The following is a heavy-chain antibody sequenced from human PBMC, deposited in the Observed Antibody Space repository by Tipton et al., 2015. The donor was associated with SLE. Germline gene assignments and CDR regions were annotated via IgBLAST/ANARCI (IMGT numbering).Heavy chain of an antibody. CDR1: GFTFSSYG. Sequence: SLRLSCAASGFTFSSYGMHWVRQAPGKGLEWVAVISYDGSNKYYADSVKGRFTISRDNSKNTLYLQMNSLRAEDTAVYYCAKGGAADTGGMVVWGQGTTVTVSS. CDR3: AKGGAADTGGMVV. J-gene: IGHJ6*02. V-gene: IGHV3-30*18. D-gene: IGHD6-25*01. CDR2: ISYDGSNK.